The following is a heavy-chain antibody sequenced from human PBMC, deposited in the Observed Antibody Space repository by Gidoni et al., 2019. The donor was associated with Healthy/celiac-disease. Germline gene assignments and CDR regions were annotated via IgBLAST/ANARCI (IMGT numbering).Heavy chain of an antibody. J-gene: IGHJ5*02. D-gene: IGHD6-13*01. CDR2: ST. CDR3: ARGIAAAGTGWFDP. V-gene: IGHV4-59*09. Sequence: STNYNPSLKSRVTISVDTSKNQFSLKLSSVTAADTAVYYCARGIAAAGTGWFDPWGQGTLVTVSS.